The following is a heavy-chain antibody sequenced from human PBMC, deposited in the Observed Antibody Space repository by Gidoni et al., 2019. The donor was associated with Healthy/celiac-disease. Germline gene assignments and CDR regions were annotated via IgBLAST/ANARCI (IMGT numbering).Heavy chain of an antibody. CDR3: ARGRGIQLWGDY. J-gene: IGHJ4*02. V-gene: IGHV1-69*02. D-gene: IGHD5-18*01. Sequence: QVQLVQSGAEVKKPGSSVQVSCTASGGPFSSYTISWVRQAPGQGLEWMGRIIPILGIANYAQKFQGRGTITADKSTSTAYMELSSLRSEDTAVYYCARGRGIQLWGDYWGQGTLVTVSS. CDR2: IIPILGIA. CDR1: GGPFSSYT.